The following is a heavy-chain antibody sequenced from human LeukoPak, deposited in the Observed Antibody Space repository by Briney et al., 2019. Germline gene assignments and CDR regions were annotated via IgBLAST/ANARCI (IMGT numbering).Heavy chain of an antibody. D-gene: IGHD2-21*01. Sequence: SQTLSPTCPVSGVSISSDKYCWSWIRQRPGKGLEWIGYMYYSGSTSYNPSLKSRVSISLGTPKNQFSLKLTSVTAADTAVYYCATPYCGTISCLDVFDIWGQGTMVTVSS. J-gene: IGHJ3*02. CDR3: ATPYCGTISCLDVFDI. CDR1: GVSISSDKYC. CDR2: MYYSGST. V-gene: IGHV4-31*03.